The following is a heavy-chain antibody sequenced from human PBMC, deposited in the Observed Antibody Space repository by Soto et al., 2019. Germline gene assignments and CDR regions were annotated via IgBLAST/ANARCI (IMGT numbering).Heavy chain of an antibody. D-gene: IGHD4-17*01. Sequence: PSQPPSLTCTVSGASIGSSYWSWIRQHPGEGLEWIGYIFYSGSTNYSPSLNSRVSIPIDTSNSQFSLTLSSVTAADTAVYYCARVSTVIKIDYWGHGILVTVSS. CDR3: ARVSTVIKIDY. CDR1: GASIGSSY. V-gene: IGHV4-59*01. J-gene: IGHJ4*01. CDR2: IFYSGST.